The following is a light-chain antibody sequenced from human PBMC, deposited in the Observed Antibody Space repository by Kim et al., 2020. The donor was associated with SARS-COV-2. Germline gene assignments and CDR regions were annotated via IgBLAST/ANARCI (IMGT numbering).Light chain of an antibody. V-gene: IGLV2-23*02. CDR1: NSDVGSYNL. CDR3: CSYAGSSTL. J-gene: IGLJ1*01. CDR2: EVS. Sequence: QSALTQPASVSGSPGQSITISCTGTNSDVGSYNLVSWYQQHPGKAPKLMIYEVSKRPSGVSNRFSGSKSGNTASLTISGLQAEDEADYYCCSYAGSSTLFGTGTKVTVL.